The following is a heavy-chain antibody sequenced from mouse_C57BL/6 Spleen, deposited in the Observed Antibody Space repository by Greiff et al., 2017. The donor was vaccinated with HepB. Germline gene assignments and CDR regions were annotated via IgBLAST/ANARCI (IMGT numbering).Heavy chain of an antibody. CDR1: GYSITSGYY. CDR3: ARQSLGRGLDY. Sequence: EVKLVESGPGLVKPSQSLSLTCSVTGYSITSGYYWNWIRQFPGNKLEWMGYISYDGSNNYNPSLKNRISITRDTSKNQFFLTLNSVTTEDTATYYCARQSLGRGLDYWGQGTTLTVSS. J-gene: IGHJ2*01. V-gene: IGHV3-6*01. D-gene: IGHD4-1*01. CDR2: ISYDGSN.